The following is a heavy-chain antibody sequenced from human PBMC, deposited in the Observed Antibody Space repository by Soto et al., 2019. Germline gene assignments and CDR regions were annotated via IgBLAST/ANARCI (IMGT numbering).Heavy chain of an antibody. Sequence: ASVKVSCKASGYTFTSYAMHWVRQAPGQRLEWMGWINAGNGNTKYSQKFQGRVTITRDTSASTAYMELSSLRSEDTALYYCARCVGYGSGSYYLRAPDYWGQGTLVTVSS. CDR1: GYTFTSYA. V-gene: IGHV1-3*01. J-gene: IGHJ4*02. CDR2: INAGNGNT. D-gene: IGHD3-10*01. CDR3: ARCVGYGSGSYYLRAPDY.